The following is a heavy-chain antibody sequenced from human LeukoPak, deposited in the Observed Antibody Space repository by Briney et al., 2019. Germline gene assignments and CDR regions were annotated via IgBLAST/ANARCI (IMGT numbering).Heavy chain of an antibody. CDR2: IFHSGST. CDR1: GFTFSSYE. V-gene: IGHV4-34*12. D-gene: IGHD6-6*01. Sequence: LRLSCAASGFTFSSYELNWVRQTPGKGLECIGSIFHSGSTYYNPPLKSRVTISVDTSKNQFSLKLNSVTAADTAVYYCARWVSSSSSGCFDYWGQGTLVSVSS. CDR3: ARWVSSSSSGCFDY. J-gene: IGHJ4*02.